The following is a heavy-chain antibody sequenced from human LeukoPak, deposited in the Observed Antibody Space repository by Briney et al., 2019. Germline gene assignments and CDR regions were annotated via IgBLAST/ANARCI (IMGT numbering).Heavy chain of an antibody. V-gene: IGHV4-59*01. D-gene: IGHD2-2*01. Sequence: SQTLSLTCTVSGGSISSYYWSWIRQPPGKGLEWIGYIYYSGSINYNPSLKSRVTISVDTSKNQFSLKLSSVTAADTAVYYCARGEYRYYFDYWGQGTLVTVSS. CDR1: GGSISSYY. J-gene: IGHJ4*02. CDR3: ARGEYRYYFDY. CDR2: IYYSGSI.